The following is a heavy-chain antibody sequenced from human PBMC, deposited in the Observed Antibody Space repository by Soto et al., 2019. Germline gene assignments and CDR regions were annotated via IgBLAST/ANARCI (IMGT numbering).Heavy chain of an antibody. Sequence: SETLSLTCTVSGGSISSSSYYWGWIRQPPGKGLEWIGSIYYSGSTYYNPSLKSRVTISVDTSKNQFSLKLSSVTAADTAVYYCARHGGPAVGATSYYYYYGMDVWGQGTTVTVSS. CDR3: ARHGGPAVGATSYYYYYGMDV. V-gene: IGHV4-39*01. J-gene: IGHJ6*02. CDR2: IYYSGST. D-gene: IGHD1-26*01. CDR1: GGSISSSSYY.